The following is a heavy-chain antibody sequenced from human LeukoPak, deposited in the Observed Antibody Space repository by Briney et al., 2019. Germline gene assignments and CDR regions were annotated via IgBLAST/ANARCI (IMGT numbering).Heavy chain of an antibody. J-gene: IGHJ4*02. CDR2: ISWNSGSI. CDR1: GFTFDDYA. CDR3: ARALDADYYDSSGYYGY. V-gene: IGHV3-9*01. Sequence: GGSLRLSCAASGFTFDDYAMRWVRQAPGKGLEWVSGISWNSGSIGYADSVKGRFTISRDNSKNTLYLQMNSLRAEDTAVYYCARALDADYYDSSGYYGYWGQGTLVTVSS. D-gene: IGHD3-22*01.